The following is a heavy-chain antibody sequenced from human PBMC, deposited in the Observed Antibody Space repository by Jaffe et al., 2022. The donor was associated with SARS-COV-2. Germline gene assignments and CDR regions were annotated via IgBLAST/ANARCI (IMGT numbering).Heavy chain of an antibody. D-gene: IGHD6-13*01. CDR3: AKVYSSSWEYFDY. CDR1: GFTFDDYT. CDR2: ISWDGGST. J-gene: IGHJ4*02. Sequence: EVQLVESGGVVVQPGGSLRLSCAASGFTFDDYTMYWVRQAPGKGLEWVSLISWDGGSTYYADSVKGRFTISRDNSKNSLYLQMNSLRTEDTALYYCAKVYSSSWEYFDYWGQGTLVTVSS. V-gene: IGHV3-43*01.